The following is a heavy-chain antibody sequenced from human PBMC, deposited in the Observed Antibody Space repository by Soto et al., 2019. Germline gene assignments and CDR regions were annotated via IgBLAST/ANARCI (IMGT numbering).Heavy chain of an antibody. V-gene: IGHV3-23*01. Sequence: PGGSLSLSCAASGFTFSSYAMSWVRQAPGKGLEWVSAISGSGGSTYYADSVKGRFTISRDNSKNTLYLQMNSLRAEDTAVYYCAKGKGSIFGKKINWFDPWGQGTLVTVSS. CDR2: ISGSGGST. CDR1: GFTFSSYA. CDR3: AKGKGSIFGKKINWFDP. D-gene: IGHD3-3*01. J-gene: IGHJ5*02.